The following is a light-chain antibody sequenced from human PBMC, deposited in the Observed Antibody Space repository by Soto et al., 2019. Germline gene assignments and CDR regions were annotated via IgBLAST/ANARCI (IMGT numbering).Light chain of an antibody. CDR3: QQANGFPFT. Sequence: DIQMTQSPSSVSASVGDRVTITCRASHGVSSWLAWYQQKPGKAPKLLIYAASSLQSGVPSRFSDSGSGAYFTLTISSLQPEDFATYYCQQANGFPFTFGPGTKVDIK. CDR1: HGVSSW. V-gene: IGKV1-12*01. J-gene: IGKJ3*01. CDR2: AAS.